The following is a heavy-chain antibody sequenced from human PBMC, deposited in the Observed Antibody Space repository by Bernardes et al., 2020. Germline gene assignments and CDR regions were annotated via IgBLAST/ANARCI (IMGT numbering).Heavy chain of an antibody. J-gene: IGHJ5*02. D-gene: IGHD3-3*01. CDR2: ISGYNGKT. Sequence: ASVKVSCKTSGYTFTSYGISWVRQAPGQGLEWMGWISGYNGKTNYAQRLQGRVTMTTDTSTSTAYMELRGLASDDTAMYYCARDRLITLFGVETGWFDPWGQGTLVTVSS. CDR3: ARDRLITLFGVETGWFDP. V-gene: IGHV1-18*01. CDR1: GYTFTSYG.